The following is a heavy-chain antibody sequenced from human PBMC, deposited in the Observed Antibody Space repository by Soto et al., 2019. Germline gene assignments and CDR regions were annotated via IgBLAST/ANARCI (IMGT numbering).Heavy chain of an antibody. V-gene: IGHV3-15*07. J-gene: IGHJ4*02. D-gene: IGHD6-19*01. Sequence: PGVPMKISCGAAGFIISNAWMNWVRKTPGKGLEWVGRVKSKTNGGTTDYAAPVKGRFIISRDDSKNTLYLQMNSLKTEDTAVYYCITDSSGWWRDHWGQGTLVTVSS. CDR1: GFIISNAW. CDR2: VKSKTNGGTT. CDR3: ITDSSGWWRDH.